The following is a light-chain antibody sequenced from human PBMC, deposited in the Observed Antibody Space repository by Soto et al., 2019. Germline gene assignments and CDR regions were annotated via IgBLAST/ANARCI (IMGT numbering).Light chain of an antibody. J-gene: IGLJ2*01. V-gene: IGLV1-40*01. Sequence: QSVLTQPPSVSGAPGQRVTISCTGSSSNIGAGYDVHWYQQLPGTAPKLLIYGNINRPSGVPDRFSGSKSGTSASLAITGLQAEDEADYYCQSYDNTVRVIFGGGTKVTVL. CDR1: SSNIGAGYD. CDR2: GNI. CDR3: QSYDNTVRVI.